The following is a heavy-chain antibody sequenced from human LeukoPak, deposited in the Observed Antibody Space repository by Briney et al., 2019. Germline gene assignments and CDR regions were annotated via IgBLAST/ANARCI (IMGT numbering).Heavy chain of an antibody. CDR3: AREESYYYYMDV. V-gene: IGHV4-34*01. J-gene: IGHJ6*03. Sequence: SETLSLTCAVYGGSFSGYYWSWIRQPPGKGLEWIGEINHSGSTDYNPSPKSRVTISVDTSKNQFSLKLSSVTAADTAVYYCAREESYYYYMDVWGKGTTVTVSS. CDR2: INHSGST. CDR1: GGSFSGYY.